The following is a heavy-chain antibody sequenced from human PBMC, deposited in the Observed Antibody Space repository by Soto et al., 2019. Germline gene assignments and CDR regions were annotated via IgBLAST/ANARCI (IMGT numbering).Heavy chain of an antibody. CDR2: ISYDGSNK. CDR3: ARAKQQTQNDY. V-gene: IGHV3-30-3*01. D-gene: IGHD6-13*01. CDR1: GFTFSSYA. J-gene: IGHJ4*02. Sequence: GGSLRLSCAASGFTFSSYAMHWVRQAPGKGLEWVAVISYDGSNKYYADSVKGRFTISRDNSKNTLYLQMNSLRAEDTAVYYCARAKQQTQNDYWGQGTLVTVSS.